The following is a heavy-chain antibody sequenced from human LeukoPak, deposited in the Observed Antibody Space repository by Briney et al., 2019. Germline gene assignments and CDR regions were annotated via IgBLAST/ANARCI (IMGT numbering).Heavy chain of an antibody. D-gene: IGHD2-15*01. CDR1: GGTFSSYA. V-gene: IGHV1-69*13. J-gene: IGHJ4*02. Sequence: SVKVSCKASGGTFSSYAISWVRQAPGQGFEWMGGIIPSFGLANYAQKFKGRVTITADESTSTIYMELSSLRSEDTAVYYCARVREATLFDYWGQGTLVIVSS. CDR2: IIPSFGLA. CDR3: ARVREATLFDY.